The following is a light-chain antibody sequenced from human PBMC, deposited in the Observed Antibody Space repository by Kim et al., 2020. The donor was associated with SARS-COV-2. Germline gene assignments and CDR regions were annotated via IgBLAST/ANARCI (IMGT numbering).Light chain of an antibody. J-gene: IGKJ1*01. CDR3: HQYDRPSWT. Sequence: SPGARATLSCRASQSVFGDYLAWYQQKPGQSPRLLIYGASNRATDVPDRFSGSGFGTDFTLTISRLEPEDFAVYYCHQYDRPSWTFGQGTKVEIK. V-gene: IGKV3-20*01. CDR2: GAS. CDR1: QSVFGDY.